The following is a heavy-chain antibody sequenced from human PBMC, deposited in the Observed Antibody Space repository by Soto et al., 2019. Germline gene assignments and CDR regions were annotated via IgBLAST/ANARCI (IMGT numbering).Heavy chain of an antibody. CDR2: IYYSGST. J-gene: IGHJ3*02. CDR1: GGSISSSNSY. CDR3: ARGSGPNDAFDI. V-gene: IGHV4-39*07. D-gene: IGHD2-15*01. Sequence: PSETLSLTRTVSGGSISSSNSYWGWIRQPPGKGLEWIGSIYYSGSTYYNPSLKSRVSISVDTSKNQFSLKLSSVTAADTAVYYCARGSGPNDAFDIWAQGTMVTVSS.